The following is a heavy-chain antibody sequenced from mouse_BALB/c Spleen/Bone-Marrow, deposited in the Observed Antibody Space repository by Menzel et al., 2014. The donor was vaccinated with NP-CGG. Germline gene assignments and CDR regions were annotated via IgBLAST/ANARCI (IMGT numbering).Heavy chain of an antibody. D-gene: IGHD2-5*01. Sequence: DVQLQESGTVLARPGASVKMSCKASGYSFTSYWMHWVKQRPGQGLEWIGAIYPGNSDTTYNQKFKGKAKLTAVTSASTAYMELISLTNDDSADYYCTFLVKEDFAYWGQGTLVTVSA. CDR3: TFLVKEDFAY. CDR1: GYSFTSYW. V-gene: IGHV1-5*01. CDR2: IYPGNSDT. J-gene: IGHJ3*01.